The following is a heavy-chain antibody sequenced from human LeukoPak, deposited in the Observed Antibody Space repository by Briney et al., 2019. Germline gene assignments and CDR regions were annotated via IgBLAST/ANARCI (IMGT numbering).Heavy chain of an antibody. Sequence: SETLSLTCAVYGGSFSDYYWSWIRQPPGKGLEWIGYIYYSGSTYYNPSLKSRVTISVDTSKNQFSLKLSSVTAADTAVYYCARDGDYGFFDYWGQGTLVTVSS. J-gene: IGHJ4*02. CDR1: GGSFSDYY. CDR2: IYYSGST. CDR3: ARDGDYGFFDY. V-gene: IGHV4-30-4*01. D-gene: IGHD4-17*01.